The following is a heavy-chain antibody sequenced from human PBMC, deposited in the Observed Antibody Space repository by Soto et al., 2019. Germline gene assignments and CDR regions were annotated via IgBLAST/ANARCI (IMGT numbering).Heavy chain of an antibody. J-gene: IGHJ6*02. CDR1: GYTFTSYD. V-gene: IGHV1-8*01. CDR2: MNPNSGNT. Sequence: QVQLVQSGAEVKKPGASVKVSCKASGYTFTSYDINWVRQATGQGLEWMGWMNPNSGNTGYAQKIKGRVTMTRTTSMSTAYMELRSLSSEYTAVYYCASGPDGYYYCGMDVWGQGTTVTVSS. CDR3: ASGPDGYYYCGMDV.